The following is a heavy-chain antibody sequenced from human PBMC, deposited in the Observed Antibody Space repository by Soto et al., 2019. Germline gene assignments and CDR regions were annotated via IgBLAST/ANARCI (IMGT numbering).Heavy chain of an antibody. Sequence: QLQLQESGPGLVKPSETLSLTCTVSGGSISSSSYYWGWIRQPPGKGLEWIGSIYYSGSTYYNPSLKSRVTISVDTAKTQFSLKRSSVTAADTAVYYCARDGEGYCSGGSCYFDYWGQGTLVTVSS. J-gene: IGHJ4*02. V-gene: IGHV4-39*01. D-gene: IGHD2-15*01. CDR1: GGSISSSSYY. CDR3: ARDGEGYCSGGSCYFDY. CDR2: IYYSGST.